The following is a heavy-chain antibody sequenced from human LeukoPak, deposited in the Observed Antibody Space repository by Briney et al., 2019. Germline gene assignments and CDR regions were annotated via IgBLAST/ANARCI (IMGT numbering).Heavy chain of an antibody. V-gene: IGHV4-59*01. CDR1: GGSISSYY. CDR3: ARDSGRTEGAFDI. CDR2: IYYSGST. D-gene: IGHD3-10*01. J-gene: IGHJ3*02. Sequence: HPSETLSLTCTVSGGSISSYYWSWIRQPPGKGLEWIGYIYYSGSTNYNPSLKSRVTISVDTSKNQFSLKLSSVTAADTAVYYCARDSGRTEGAFDIWGQGTMVTVSS.